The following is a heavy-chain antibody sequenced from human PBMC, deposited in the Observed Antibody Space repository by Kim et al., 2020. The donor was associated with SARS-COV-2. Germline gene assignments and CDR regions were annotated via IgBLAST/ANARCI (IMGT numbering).Heavy chain of an antibody. CDR1: GFIVSNYY. D-gene: IGHD5-12*01. CDR3: VIEASGYCGYTSGTPEDY. J-gene: IGHJ4*02. V-gene: IGHV3-53*01. CDR2: IYRGGTK. Sequence: GGSLRLSCAVSGFIVSNYYISWVRQAPGKGLKWVSIIYRGGTKFYADSVKGRFTISRDDSSNTVYLQMNYLSAEDTGIYYCVIEASGYCGYTSGTPEDYRGQGTPVTVSA.